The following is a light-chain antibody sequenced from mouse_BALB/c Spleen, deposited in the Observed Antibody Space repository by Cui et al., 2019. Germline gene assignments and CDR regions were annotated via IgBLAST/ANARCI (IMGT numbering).Light chain of an antibody. V-gene: IGKV12-89*01. CDR1: ENIYGD. CDR3: QHVLSTPFT. J-gene: IGKJ4*01. CDR2: GAS. Sequence: DIQMTQSPSSLSASVCVTVTVTCGASENIYGDLNWYQQKPGKSPQLLIYGASNLAAGVSSRFSGSGSGRQYSLKISSLQPDDVATYYCQHVLSTPFTFGAGTKLEIK.